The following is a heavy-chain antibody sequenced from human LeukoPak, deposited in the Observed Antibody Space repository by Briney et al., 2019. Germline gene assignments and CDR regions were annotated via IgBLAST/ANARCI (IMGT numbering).Heavy chain of an antibody. CDR2: IYSGGST. V-gene: IGHV3-53*01. Sequence: GGSLRLSCAASGFTVSSNYMSWVRQAPGKGLEWVSVIYSGGSTYYADSVKGRFTISRDNSKNTLYLQMNSPRAEDTAVYYCARSDFGALLVDTAMDKYYYGMDVWGKGTTVTVSS. D-gene: IGHD5-18*01. CDR3: ARSDFGALLVDTAMDKYYYGMDV. J-gene: IGHJ6*04. CDR1: GFTVSSNY.